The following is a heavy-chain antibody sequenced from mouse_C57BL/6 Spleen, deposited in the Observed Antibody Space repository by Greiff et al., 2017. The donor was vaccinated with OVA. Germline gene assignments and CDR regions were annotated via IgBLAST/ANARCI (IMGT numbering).Heavy chain of an antibody. D-gene: IGHD1-1*01. J-gene: IGHJ3*01. V-gene: IGHV1-74*01. CDR3: ARDYYGSSLPFAY. Sequence: VKLQQPGAELVKPGASVKVSCKASGYTFTSYWMHWVKQRPGQGLEWIGRIHPSDSDTNYNQKFKGKATLTVDKSSSTAYMQLSSLTSEDSAVYYCARDYYGSSLPFAYWGQGTLVTVSA. CDR1: GYTFTSYW. CDR2: IHPSDSDT.